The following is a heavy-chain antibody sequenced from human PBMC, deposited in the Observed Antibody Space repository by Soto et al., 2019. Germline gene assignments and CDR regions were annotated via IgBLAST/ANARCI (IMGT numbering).Heavy chain of an antibody. CDR3: ARDLGSGIIDY. D-gene: IGHD3-10*01. CDR2: INAGNGNT. J-gene: IGHJ4*02. V-gene: IGHV1-3*05. CDR1: GYTFTNYA. Sequence: QVQLVQSGAEEKKPGASVKVSCKASGYTFTNYAMNWVRQAPGQRLEWMGWINAGNGNTKYSQKFQGRVTITRDTSASTAYMELSSLRSEDTAVYYWARDLGSGIIDYWGQGTLVTFSS.